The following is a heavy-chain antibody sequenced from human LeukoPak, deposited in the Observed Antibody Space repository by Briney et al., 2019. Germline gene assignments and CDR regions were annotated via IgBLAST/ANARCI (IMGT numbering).Heavy chain of an antibody. CDR1: GGTFSSYA. V-gene: IGHV1-69*04. CDR3: ARDLDIVVVPAAYNWFDP. J-gene: IGHJ5*02. CDR2: SIPIFGIA. D-gene: IGHD2-2*03. Sequence: ASVKVSCKASGGTFSSYAISWVRQAPGQGLEWMGRSIPIFGIANYAQKVQGRVTITADKSTSTAYMELSSLRSEDTAVYYCARDLDIVVVPAAYNWFDPWGQGTLVTVSS.